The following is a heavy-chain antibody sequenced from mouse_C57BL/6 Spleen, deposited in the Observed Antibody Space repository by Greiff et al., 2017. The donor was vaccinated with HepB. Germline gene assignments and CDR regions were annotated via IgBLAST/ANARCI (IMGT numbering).Heavy chain of an antibody. V-gene: IGHV1-19*01. CDR1: GYTFTDYY. Sequence: EVQLQQSGPVLVKPGASVKMSCKASGYTFTDYYMNWVKQSHGKSLEWIGVINPYNGGTSYNQKFKGKATLTVDKSSSTAYMELNSLTSEDSAVYYCARTYYDYPYYAMDYWGQGTSVTVSS. J-gene: IGHJ4*01. CDR3: ARTYYDYPYYAMDY. CDR2: INPYNGGT. D-gene: IGHD2-4*01.